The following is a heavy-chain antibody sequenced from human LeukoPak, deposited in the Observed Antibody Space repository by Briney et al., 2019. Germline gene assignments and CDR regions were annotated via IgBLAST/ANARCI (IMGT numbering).Heavy chain of an antibody. D-gene: IGHD2/OR15-2a*01. Sequence: SETLSLTCAVSGYSISSGYYWGWIRQPPGKGLEWIGSIYHSGSTYYNPSLKSRVTISVDTSKNQFSLKLSSVTAADTAVYYCARFRFFCNWFDPWGQGTLVTVSS. CDR3: ARFRFFCNWFDP. V-gene: IGHV4-38-2*01. CDR1: GYSISSGYY. CDR2: IYHSGST. J-gene: IGHJ5*02.